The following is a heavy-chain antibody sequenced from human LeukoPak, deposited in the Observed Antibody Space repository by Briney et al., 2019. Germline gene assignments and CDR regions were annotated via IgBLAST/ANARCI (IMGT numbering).Heavy chain of an antibody. Sequence: SQTLSLTCTVSGGSISSGSYYWSWIRQPPGKGLEWIGEINHSGSTNYNPSLKSRVTISVDTSKNQFSLKLSSVTAADTAVYYCARITPPYITFDIWGQGTMVTVSS. CDR3: ARITPPYITFDI. J-gene: IGHJ3*02. CDR2: INHSGST. CDR1: GGSISSGSYY. D-gene: IGHD1-14*01. V-gene: IGHV4-39*07.